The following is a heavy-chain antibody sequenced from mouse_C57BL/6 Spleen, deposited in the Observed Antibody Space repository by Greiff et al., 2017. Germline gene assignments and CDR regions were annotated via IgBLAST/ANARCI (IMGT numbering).Heavy chain of an antibody. Sequence: VQLKQSGTVLARPGASVKMSCKTSGYTFTSYWMHWVKQRPGQGLEWIGAIYPGNSDTSYNQKFKGKAKLTAVTSASAAYMELSSLTNEDSADYYCTRPGSSLYWYFDVWGTGTTVTVSS. CDR2: IYPGNSDT. CDR1: GYTFTSYW. J-gene: IGHJ1*03. V-gene: IGHV1-5*01. D-gene: IGHD1-1*01. CDR3: TRPGSSLYWYFDV.